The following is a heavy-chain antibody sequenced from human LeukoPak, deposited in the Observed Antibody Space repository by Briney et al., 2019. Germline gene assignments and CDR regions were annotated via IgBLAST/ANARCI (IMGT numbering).Heavy chain of an antibody. J-gene: IGHJ6*03. CDR2: IRYDGSNK. CDR3: AKGPYYDFWSGYYSPYMDV. CDR1: GFTCSTYG. Sequence: GGSLRLSCAASGFTCSTYGMHWVRQAPGKGLEWVAFIRYDGSNKYYADSVKGPFTISRDNSKNTLYLQMNSLRAEDTAVYYCAKGPYYDFWSGYYSPYMDVWGKGTTVTVSS. D-gene: IGHD3-3*01. V-gene: IGHV3-30*02.